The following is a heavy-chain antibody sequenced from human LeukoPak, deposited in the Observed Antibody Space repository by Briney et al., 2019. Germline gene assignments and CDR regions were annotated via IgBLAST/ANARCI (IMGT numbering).Heavy chain of an antibody. Sequence: GGSLRLSCAASGFTFSSYWMSWVRQAPGKGLEWVANIKQDGSEKYYVDSVKGRFTISRDNAKNPLYLQMNSLRAEDTAVYYCARERLELPSYYYYMDVWGKGATVTVSS. CDR3: ARERLELPSYYYYMDV. CDR1: GFTFSSYW. J-gene: IGHJ6*03. D-gene: IGHD1-7*01. V-gene: IGHV3-7*01. CDR2: IKQDGSEK.